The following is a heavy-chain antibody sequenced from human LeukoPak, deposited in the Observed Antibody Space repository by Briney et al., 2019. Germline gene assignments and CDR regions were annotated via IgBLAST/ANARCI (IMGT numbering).Heavy chain of an antibody. CDR2: INPNSGGT. CDR1: GYTFTGYY. CDR3: ARRELGIAVAGKGNWFDP. D-gene: IGHD6-19*01. Sequence: ASVKVSCKASGYTFTGYYMHWVRQAPGQGLEWMGWINPNSGGTNYAQKFQGRVTMTRDTSISTAYMELSRLRSDDTAVYYCARRELGIAVAGKGNWFDPWGQGTLVTVSS. V-gene: IGHV1-2*02. J-gene: IGHJ5*02.